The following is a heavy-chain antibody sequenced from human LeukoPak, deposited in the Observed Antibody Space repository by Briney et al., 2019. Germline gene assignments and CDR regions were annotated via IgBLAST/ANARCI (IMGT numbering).Heavy chain of an antibody. CDR1: GGSFSGYY. D-gene: IGHD1-26*01. Sequence: SETLPLTCAVYGGSFSGYYWSWIRQPPGEGLEWIGEINHSGSTNYNPSLKSRVTISVDTSKNQFSLKLSSVTAADTAVYYCVVGARGYFDYWGQGTLVTASS. V-gene: IGHV4-34*01. CDR3: VVGARGYFDY. CDR2: INHSGST. J-gene: IGHJ4*02.